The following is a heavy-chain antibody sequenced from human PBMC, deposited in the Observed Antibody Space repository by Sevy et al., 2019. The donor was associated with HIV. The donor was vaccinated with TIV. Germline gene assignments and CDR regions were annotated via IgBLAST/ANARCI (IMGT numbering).Heavy chain of an antibody. Sequence: GGSLRLSCAASGFTFDDYAMNWVRQAPGKGLEWVSGISWDSGLIGYAVSVQGRFTVSRDSSKNSLYLQMNNLRPEDTALYYCTRDFVATTMGGAPFAIWGRGTMVTASS. J-gene: IGHJ3*02. V-gene: IGHV3-9*01. D-gene: IGHD5-12*01. CDR2: ISWDSGLI. CDR3: TRDFVATTMGGAPFAI. CDR1: GFTFDDYA.